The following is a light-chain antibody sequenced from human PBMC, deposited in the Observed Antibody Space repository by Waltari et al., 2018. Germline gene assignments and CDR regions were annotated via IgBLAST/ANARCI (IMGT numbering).Light chain of an antibody. Sequence: DIQMTQSPSSLSASVGDRVTITCRASQSISSYLNWYQQKPGKAPKLLIYAASSLQSGVPSRFCGSESGTDFTLTISSLQPEDFATYYCQQSYSLFTFGPGTKVDIK. V-gene: IGKV1-39*01. CDR2: AAS. J-gene: IGKJ3*01. CDR3: QQSYSLFT. CDR1: QSISSY.